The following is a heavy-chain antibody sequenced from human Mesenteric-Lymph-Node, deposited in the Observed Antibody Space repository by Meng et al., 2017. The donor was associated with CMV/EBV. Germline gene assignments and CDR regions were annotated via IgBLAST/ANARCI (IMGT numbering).Heavy chain of an antibody. Sequence: SETLSLTCTVSGGSISSYYWSWIRQPPGKGLEWIGYIYYSGSTNYNPSLKSRVTISVDTSKNQFSLKLSSVTAADTAVYYCARSRDGYNSWDFFDLWGQGTLVTVSS. CDR1: GGSISSYY. CDR2: IYYSGST. D-gene: IGHD5-24*01. J-gene: IGHJ4*02. V-gene: IGHV4-59*01. CDR3: ARSRDGYNSWDFFDL.